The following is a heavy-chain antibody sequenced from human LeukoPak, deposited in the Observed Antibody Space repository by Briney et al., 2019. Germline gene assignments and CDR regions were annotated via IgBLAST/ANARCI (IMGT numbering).Heavy chain of an antibody. Sequence: ASVKVSCKASGYTFTSYGISWVRQAPGQGLEWMGWISAYNGNTNYAQKLQGRVTMTTDTSTSTAYMELRSLRSDDTAVYYCARDRRSGSLAYYYYYMDVWGKGTTVTVSS. CDR1: GYTFTSYG. J-gene: IGHJ6*03. CDR3: ARDRRSGSLAYYYYYMDV. V-gene: IGHV1-18*01. D-gene: IGHD6-6*01. CDR2: ISAYNGNT.